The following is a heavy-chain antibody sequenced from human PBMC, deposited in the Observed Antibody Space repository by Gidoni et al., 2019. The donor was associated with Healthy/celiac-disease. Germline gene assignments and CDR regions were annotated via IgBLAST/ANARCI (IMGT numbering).Heavy chain of an antibody. CDR3: AKGPPSNVVTSGWYWED. CDR1: GFTFSRYA. J-gene: IGHJ4*02. CDR2: ISGSGGST. V-gene: IGHV3-23*01. D-gene: IGHD6-19*01. Sequence: EVQLLESGGGLVQPGGSLRLSCAASGFTFSRYAMSWVRQAPGKGLEWVSAISGSGGSTYYADSVKGRFTISRDNSKNTLYLQMNSLRAEDTAVYYCAKGPPSNVVTSGWYWEDWGQGTLVTVSS.